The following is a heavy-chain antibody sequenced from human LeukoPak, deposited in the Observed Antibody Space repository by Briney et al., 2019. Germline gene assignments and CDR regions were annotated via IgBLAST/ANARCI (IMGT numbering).Heavy chain of an antibody. CDR2: IYSGGST. Sequence: GGSPRLSCAASGFTVSSNYMSWVRQAPGKGLEWVSVIYSGGSTYYADSVKGRFTISRDNSKNTLYLQMNSLRAEDTAVYYCAREDYGGNSDYYYGMDVWGQGTTVTVSS. V-gene: IGHV3-53*01. CDR3: AREDYGGNSDYYYGMDV. CDR1: GFTVSSNY. J-gene: IGHJ6*02. D-gene: IGHD4-23*01.